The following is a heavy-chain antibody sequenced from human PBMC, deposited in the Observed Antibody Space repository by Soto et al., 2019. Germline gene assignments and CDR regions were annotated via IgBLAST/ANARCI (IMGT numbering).Heavy chain of an antibody. CDR1: GGSISSYY. V-gene: IGHV4-59*01. D-gene: IGHD6-13*01. CDR2: IYYSGST. CDR3: ARSAAAGTLFDY. Sequence: PSETLSLTCTVSGGSISSYYWSWIRQPPGKGLEWIGYIYYSGSTNYNPSLKSRVTISVDTSKNQFSLKLSSVTAADTAVYYCARSAAAGTLFDYWGQGTLVTVSS. J-gene: IGHJ4*02.